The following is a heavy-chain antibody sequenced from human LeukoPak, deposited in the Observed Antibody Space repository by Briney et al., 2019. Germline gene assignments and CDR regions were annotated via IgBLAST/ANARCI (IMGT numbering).Heavy chain of an antibody. J-gene: IGHJ4*02. D-gene: IGHD4-17*01. V-gene: IGHV4-39*07. CDR1: GGSISSSSYY. CDR2: IYYSGST. Sequence: SETLSLTCTVSGGSISSSSYYWGWIRQPPGKGLEWIGSIYYSGSTYYNPSLKSRVTISVDTSKNQFSLKLSSVTAADTAVYYCARLTLTTVTTDYWGQGTLVTVSS. CDR3: ARLTLTTVTTDY.